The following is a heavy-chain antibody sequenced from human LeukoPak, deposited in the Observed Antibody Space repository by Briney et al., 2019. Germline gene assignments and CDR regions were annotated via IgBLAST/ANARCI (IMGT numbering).Heavy chain of an antibody. D-gene: IGHD6-19*01. CDR3: AKDAPQYRSGWYRILFDY. CDR2: ISGSGGST. V-gene: IGHV3-23*01. Sequence: GGSLRLSCAASGFTFSSYAMSWVRQAPGKGLEWVSAISGSGGSTYYADSVKGRFTISRDNSKNTLYLQMNSLRAEDTAVYYCAKDAPQYRSGWYRILFDYWGRGTLVTVSS. J-gene: IGHJ4*02. CDR1: GFTFSSYA.